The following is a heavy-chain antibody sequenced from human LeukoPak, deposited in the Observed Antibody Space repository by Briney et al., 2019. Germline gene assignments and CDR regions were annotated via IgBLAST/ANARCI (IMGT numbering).Heavy chain of an antibody. Sequence: ASVKVSCKASGYTFTSYYMHWVRQAPGQGLEWMGIINPSGGSTSYAQKFQGRVTMTRNTSISTAYMELSSLRSEDTAVYYCARDVFIAAAGSRYLDYWGQGTLVTVSS. V-gene: IGHV1-46*01. J-gene: IGHJ4*02. CDR1: GYTFTSYY. CDR3: ARDVFIAAAGSRYLDY. D-gene: IGHD6-13*01. CDR2: INPSGGST.